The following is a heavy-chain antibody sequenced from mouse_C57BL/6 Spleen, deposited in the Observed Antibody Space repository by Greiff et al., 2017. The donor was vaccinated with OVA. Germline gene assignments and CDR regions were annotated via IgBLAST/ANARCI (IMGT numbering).Heavy chain of an antibody. CDR3: ARHHSSPYWYFDV. J-gene: IGHJ1*03. Sequence: EVQGVESGGGLVKPGGSLKLSCAASGFTFSSYTMSWVRQTPEKRLEWVATISGGGGNTYYPDSVKGRFTISRDNAKNTLYLQMSSLRSEDTALYYCARHHSSPYWYFDVWGTGTTVTVSS. D-gene: IGHD1-1*01. V-gene: IGHV5-9*01. CDR1: GFTFSSYT. CDR2: ISGGGGNT.